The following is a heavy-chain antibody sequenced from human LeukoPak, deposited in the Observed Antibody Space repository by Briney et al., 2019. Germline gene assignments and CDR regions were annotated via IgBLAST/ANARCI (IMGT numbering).Heavy chain of an antibody. CDR3: AREARPHWYFDL. CDR2: INPSGGST. Sequence: ASVKVSCKASGYTFTSYYMHRVRQAPGQGLEWMGIINPSGGSTSYAQKFQGRVTMTRDTSTSTAYMELSSLRSEDTAVYYCAREARPHWYFDLWGRGTLVTVSS. D-gene: IGHD6-25*01. CDR1: GYTFTSYY. J-gene: IGHJ2*01. V-gene: IGHV1-46*01.